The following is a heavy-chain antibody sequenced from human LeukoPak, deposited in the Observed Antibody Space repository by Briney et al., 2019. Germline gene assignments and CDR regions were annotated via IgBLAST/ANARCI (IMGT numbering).Heavy chain of an antibody. CDR1: GGSISSGSHY. Sequence: PSETLSLTCTLAGGSISSGSHYWGWIRQPPGKGLEWIGAIHYSGSTYYNPSLKSRITISVDTSKNQFSLKLSSVTAADTAVYYCARHGVFGGNLAAFDIWGQGTMVTVSS. CDR3: ARHGVFGGNLAAFDI. CDR2: IHYSGST. V-gene: IGHV4-39*01. D-gene: IGHD4-23*01. J-gene: IGHJ3*02.